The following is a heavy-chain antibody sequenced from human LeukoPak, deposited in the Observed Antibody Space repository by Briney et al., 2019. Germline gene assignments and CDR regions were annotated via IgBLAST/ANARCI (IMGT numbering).Heavy chain of an antibody. J-gene: IGHJ3*02. CDR3: ARAVGPFDI. Sequence: GGSLRLSCAASGFTFSTYGMHCVRQAPGKGLEWVAVIWFDGSIKYYADSVKGRFTISRDNSKNTLDLHMNSLRAEDTAVYYCARAVGPFDIWGQGTIVIVSS. CDR1: GFTFSTYG. CDR2: IWFDGSIK. V-gene: IGHV3-33*01.